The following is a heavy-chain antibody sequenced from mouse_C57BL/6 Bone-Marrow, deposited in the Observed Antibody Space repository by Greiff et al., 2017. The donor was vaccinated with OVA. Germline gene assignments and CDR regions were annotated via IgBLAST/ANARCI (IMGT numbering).Heavy chain of an antibody. D-gene: IGHD1-3*01. V-gene: IGHV14-2*01. Sequence: VQLKESGAELVKPGASVKLSCTASGFTITDYYMHWVKQRTEQGLEWIGRIDPEDGDTKYAPKFQGKATITADTASNTAYLQLSSLTSEDTAVYDCARSDNYEGDYAMDYWGQGTSVTVSS. CDR1: GFTITDYY. J-gene: IGHJ4*01. CDR3: ARSDNYEGDYAMDY. CDR2: IDPEDGDT.